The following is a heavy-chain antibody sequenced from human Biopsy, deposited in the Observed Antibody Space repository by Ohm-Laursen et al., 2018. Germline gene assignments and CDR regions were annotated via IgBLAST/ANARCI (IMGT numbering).Heavy chain of an antibody. CDR2: MNPNSGNT. Sequence: SVKVSCKSSGYTFTGYHVHWVRQATGQGLEWMGWMNPNSGNTGYAQKFQGRVTMTRNTSISTAYMELSSLTSVDTAVYYCARDFNYDGGGSFNFDYWGQGTLVTVSS. CDR3: ARDFNYDGGGSFNFDY. J-gene: IGHJ4*02. D-gene: IGHD3-22*01. CDR1: GYTFTGYH. V-gene: IGHV1-8*02.